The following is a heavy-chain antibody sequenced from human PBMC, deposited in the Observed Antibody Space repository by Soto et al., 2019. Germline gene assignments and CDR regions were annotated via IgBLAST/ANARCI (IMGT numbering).Heavy chain of an antibody. D-gene: IGHD2-2*01. CDR1: EFTFGDHA. CDR2: IRSKAYGGTT. CDR3: TTLLTPDCSSTSCSVDY. Sequence: GGSLRLPCTASEFTFGDHAMSWFRQAQGKGLEWVGFIRSKAYGGTTEYAASVKGRFTISRDDSKSIAYLQMNSLKTEDTAVYYCTTLLTPDCSSTSCSVDYWGQGTLVTVSS. V-gene: IGHV3-49*03. J-gene: IGHJ4*02.